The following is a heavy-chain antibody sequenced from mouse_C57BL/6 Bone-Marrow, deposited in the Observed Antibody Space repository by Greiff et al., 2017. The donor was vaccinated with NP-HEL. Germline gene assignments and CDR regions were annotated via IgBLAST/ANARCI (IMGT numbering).Heavy chain of an antibody. CDR2: IRNKANNHAT. J-gene: IGHJ2*01. V-gene: IGHV6-6*01. CDR3: TSRRGYYGPLDY. CDR1: GFTFSDAW. D-gene: IGHD2-1*01. Sequence: EVKLEESGGGLVQPGGSMKLSCAASGFTFSDAWMDWVRQSPEKGLEWVAEIRNKANNHATYYAESVKGRFTISRDDSKSSVYLQMNSLRAEDTGIYYCTSRRGYYGPLDYWGQGTTLTVSS.